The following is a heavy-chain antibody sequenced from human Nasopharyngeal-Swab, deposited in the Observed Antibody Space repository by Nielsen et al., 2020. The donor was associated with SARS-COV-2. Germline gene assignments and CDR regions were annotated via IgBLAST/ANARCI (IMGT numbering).Heavy chain of an antibody. CDR3: ARDPSYGRKFGY. D-gene: IGHD5-18*01. V-gene: IGHV3-48*02. J-gene: IGHJ4*02. CDR2: ISSSSSTI. Sequence: WIRQPPGKGLEWVSYISSSSSTIYYADSVKGRFTISRDNAKNSLYLQMNSLRDEDTAVYYCARDPSYGRKFGYWGQGTLVTVSS.